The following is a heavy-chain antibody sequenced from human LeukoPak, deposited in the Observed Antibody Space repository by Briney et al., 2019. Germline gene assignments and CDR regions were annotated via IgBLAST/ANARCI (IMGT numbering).Heavy chain of an antibody. V-gene: IGHV3-48*02. CDR2: IDTSSSTM. CDR1: AFTFSDYS. Sequence: PGGSLRLSCAASAFTFSDYSMNWVRQAPGKGLEWISYIDTSSSTMYYADSVMGRFTISRDNAKEALYLQMNSPRDEDTAVYYCAREDDSWGPNNLDLWGQGTMVTVSS. D-gene: IGHD7-27*01. J-gene: IGHJ3*01. CDR3: AREDDSWGPNNLDL.